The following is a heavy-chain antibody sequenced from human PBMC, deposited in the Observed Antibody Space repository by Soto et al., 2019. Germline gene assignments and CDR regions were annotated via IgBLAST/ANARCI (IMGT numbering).Heavy chain of an antibody. V-gene: IGHV3-30*18. CDR2: ISYDGSNK. J-gene: IGHJ6*02. CDR1: GFTFSSYG. CDR3: AKDLSRYDFWSGYSYYYGMDV. Sequence: GGSLRLSCAASGFTFSSYGMHWVRQAPGKGLEWVAVISYDGSNKYYADSVKGRFTISRDNSKNTLYLQMNSLRAEDTAVYYCAKDLSRYDFWSGYSYYYGMDVWGQGTTVTVSS. D-gene: IGHD3-3*01.